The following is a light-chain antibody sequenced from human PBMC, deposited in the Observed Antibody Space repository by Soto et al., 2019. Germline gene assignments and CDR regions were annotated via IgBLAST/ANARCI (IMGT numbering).Light chain of an antibody. CDR1: SSDIGAGFD. J-gene: IGLJ3*02. Sequence: QSVLTQPPSVSGAPGQRVTISCTGSSSDIGAGFDVHWYQQVPGTAPRLLIYVNNNRPSGVPDRFSGSKSGTSASLAITGLQAEDEADYYCQSYDSNLSAWVFGGGTKLTVL. CDR3: QSYDSNLSAWV. V-gene: IGLV1-40*01. CDR2: VNN.